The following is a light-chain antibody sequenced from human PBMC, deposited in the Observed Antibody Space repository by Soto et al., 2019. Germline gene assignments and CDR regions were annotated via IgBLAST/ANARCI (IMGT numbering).Light chain of an antibody. CDR1: QDIKKY. J-gene: IGKJ3*01. CDR3: QQFDNLPVT. CDR2: TKS. V-gene: IGKV1-33*01. Sequence: DIQMTQSPSSLSASVGDRVTITCQASQDIKKYLNWYQQKPGQAPKLLIYTKSDLQTGVPPRFSGSGSGINFTFTINNLQPEDIGTYFCQQFDNLPVTFGPGTKVDIK.